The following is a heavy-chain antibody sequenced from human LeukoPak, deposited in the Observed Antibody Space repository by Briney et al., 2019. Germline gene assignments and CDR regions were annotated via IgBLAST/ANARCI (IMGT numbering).Heavy chain of an antibody. V-gene: IGHV1-2*02. CDR1: GYTFTGYY. CDR3: ARDRRGVRGVTNWFDP. D-gene: IGHD3-10*01. CDR2: INPNSGGT. J-gene: IGHJ5*02. Sequence: GASVKVSCKASGYTFTGYYMHWVRQAPGQGLEWMGWINPNSGGTNYAQKFQGRVTMTRDTSISTAYMELSRLRSDDTAVYYCARDRRGVRGVTNWFDPWGQGTLVTVSS.